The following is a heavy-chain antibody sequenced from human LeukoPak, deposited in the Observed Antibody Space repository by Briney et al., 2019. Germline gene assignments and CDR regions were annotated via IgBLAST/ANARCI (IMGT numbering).Heavy chain of an antibody. CDR1: GFTFSSYS. D-gene: IGHD4-23*01. CDR3: ASSDDYGGNRFDY. CDR2: ISSSSSYI. V-gene: IGHV3-21*01. Sequence: TGGSLRLSCVASGFTFSSYSMNWVRQAPGKGLEWVSCISSSSSYIYYADSVKGRFTISRDNAKNSVYLQMNSLRAEDTAVYYCASSDDYGGNRFDYWGRGTLVTVSS. J-gene: IGHJ4*02.